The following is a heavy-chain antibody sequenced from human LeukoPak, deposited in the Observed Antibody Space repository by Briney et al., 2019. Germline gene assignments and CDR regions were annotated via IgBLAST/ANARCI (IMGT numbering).Heavy chain of an antibody. CDR2: FNSAGS. CDR1: GFTLSSYW. Sequence: GGSLRLSCAASGFTLSSYWMHWVRHTPGKGLVWVSRFNSAGSYADSVRGRFTISRDDAKNTLYLQMNSLRAEDTAVYYCARDGYDFWSGYYYFDYWGQGTLVTVSS. D-gene: IGHD3-3*01. V-gene: IGHV3-74*01. CDR3: ARDGYDFWSGYYYFDY. J-gene: IGHJ4*02.